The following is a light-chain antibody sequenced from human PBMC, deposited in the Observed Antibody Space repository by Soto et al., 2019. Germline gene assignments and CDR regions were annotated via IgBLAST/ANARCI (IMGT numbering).Light chain of an antibody. J-gene: IGLJ2*01. CDR1: KLGDKY. CDR3: QAWDSRTYVV. V-gene: IGLV3-1*01. Sequence: SYELTQPPSVSVSPGQTASITRSGDKLGDKYACWYQQKPGQSPVLVIYQDSKRPSGIPERFSGFNSGNTATLTISGTQAMDEADYYCQAWDSRTYVVFGGGTKLTVL. CDR2: QDS.